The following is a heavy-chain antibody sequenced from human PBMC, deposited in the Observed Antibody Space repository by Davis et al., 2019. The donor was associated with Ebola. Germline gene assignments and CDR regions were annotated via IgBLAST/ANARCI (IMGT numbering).Heavy chain of an antibody. Sequence: PGGSLRLSCVASGFIVSTNYMSWVRQAPGKGLEWVAVIQSGGKTDYADSVKGRFTISRDNSKNTLYLQINSLRAEDTAVYYCAREMTAPTGTDAFDIWGQGTMVTVSS. V-gene: IGHV3-53*01. D-gene: IGHD2-21*02. CDR2: IQSGGKT. J-gene: IGHJ3*02. CDR3: AREMTAPTGTDAFDI. CDR1: GFIVSTNY.